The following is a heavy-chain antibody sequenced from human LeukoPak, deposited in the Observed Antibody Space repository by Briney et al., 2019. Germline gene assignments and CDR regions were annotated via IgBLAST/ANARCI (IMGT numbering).Heavy chain of an antibody. CDR1: GFTFSSYS. CDR2: ISSSSSYI. D-gene: IGHD1-26*01. J-gene: IGHJ2*01. Sequence: PGGSLRLSCAASGFTFSSYSMNWVRQAPGKGLEWVSSISSSSSYIYYADSVKGRFTIPRDNAKNSLYLQMNSLRAEDTAVYYCARLGSFDFDLWGRGTLVTVSS. CDR3: ARLGSFDFDL. V-gene: IGHV3-21*01.